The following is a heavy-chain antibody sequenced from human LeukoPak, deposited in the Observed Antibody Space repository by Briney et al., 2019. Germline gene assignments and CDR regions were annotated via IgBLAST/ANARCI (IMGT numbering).Heavy chain of an antibody. Sequence: ASVKVSCKTSGYSFITSGINWVRQAPGQGLEWTGWLSGDNSHTVYVQKFQGRVTMTTDTSTNTVYMELRSLTSDDTAVYYCARGGSNDYWYTPSDYWGQGTLVTVSS. J-gene: IGHJ4*02. CDR2: LSGDNSHT. CDR1: GYSFITSG. V-gene: IGHV1-18*01. D-gene: IGHD4-23*01. CDR3: ARGGSNDYWYTPSDY.